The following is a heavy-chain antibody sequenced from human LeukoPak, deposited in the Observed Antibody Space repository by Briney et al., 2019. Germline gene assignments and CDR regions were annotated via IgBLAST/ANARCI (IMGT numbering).Heavy chain of an antibody. V-gene: IGHV3-7*01. J-gene: IGHJ4*02. Sequence: GGSLRLSCAASGFTFSSYWMSWVRQAPGKGLEWVANIKQDGSEKYYVDSVKGRFTISRDNAKNSLYLQMNSLRAEDTAVYYCARVWDDYGDTRFDYWGQGTLVTVSS. CDR1: GFTFSSYW. D-gene: IGHD4-17*01. CDR3: ARVWDDYGDTRFDY. CDR2: IKQDGSEK.